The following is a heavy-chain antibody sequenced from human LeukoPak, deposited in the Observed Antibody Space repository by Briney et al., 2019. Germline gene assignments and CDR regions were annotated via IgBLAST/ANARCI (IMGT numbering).Heavy chain of an antibody. V-gene: IGHV4-34*01. CDR1: GGSFSGYY. Sequence: PSETLSLTCAVYGGSFSGYYWSWIRQPPGKGLEWIGEINRSGSTNYNPSLKSRVTISVDTSKNQFSLKLSSVTAADTAVYYCARDRSMITFGGVIVPFDYWGQGTLVTVSS. J-gene: IGHJ4*02. D-gene: IGHD3-16*02. CDR3: ARDRSMITFGGVIVPFDY. CDR2: INRSGST.